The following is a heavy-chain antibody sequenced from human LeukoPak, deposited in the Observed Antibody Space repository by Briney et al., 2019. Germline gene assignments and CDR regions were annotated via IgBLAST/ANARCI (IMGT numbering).Heavy chain of an antibody. CDR2: IKQVGSET. Sequence: GGCLRLSCAASGFTLSTYWTSWVRQAHREGREWVANIKQVGSETYYVESVRGRFTLSRDNAKNSLYLQMKTLRAEDTAVYYCARAGASINPFDYWGQGTLVTVSS. CDR3: ARAGASINPFDY. J-gene: IGHJ4*02. CDR1: GFTLSTYW. V-gene: IGHV3-7*01. D-gene: IGHD2-2*01.